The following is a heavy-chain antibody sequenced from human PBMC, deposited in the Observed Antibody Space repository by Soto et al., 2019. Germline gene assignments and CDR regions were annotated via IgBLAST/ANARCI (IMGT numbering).Heavy chain of an antibody. V-gene: IGHV1-2*04. CDR1: GYTFTGYY. Sequence: ASVKVSCKASGYTFTGYYMHWVRQAPGQGLEWMGWINPNSGGTNYAQKFQGYVTMTRDTSISTAYMGLSRLRSDDTAVCYCATGAEDIVVVPPNYGLDVWGQGTTVTVSS. D-gene: IGHD2-2*01. CDR2: INPNSGGT. CDR3: ATGAEDIVVVPPNYGLDV. J-gene: IGHJ6*02.